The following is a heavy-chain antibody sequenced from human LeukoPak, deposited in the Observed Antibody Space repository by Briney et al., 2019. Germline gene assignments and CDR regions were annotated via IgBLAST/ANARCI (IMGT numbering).Heavy chain of an antibody. CDR1: GGSISSYY. CDR2: IYYSGST. Sequence: SKTLSLTCTVSGGSISSYYWSWIRQPPGKGLEWIGYIYYSGSTNCNPSVKSRVAMSVDTSKKQFSLKLSSLTAADTAVYYCARGGTAVIAPYAFDIWGQGTMVTVSS. V-gene: IGHV4-59*01. J-gene: IGHJ3*02. D-gene: IGHD4-23*01. CDR3: ARGGTAVIAPYAFDI.